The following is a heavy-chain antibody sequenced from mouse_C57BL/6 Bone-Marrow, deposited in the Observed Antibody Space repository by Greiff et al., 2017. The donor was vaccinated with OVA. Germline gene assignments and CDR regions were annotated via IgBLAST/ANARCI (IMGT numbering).Heavy chain of an antibody. CDR1: GFTFSSYG. Sequence: EVQRVESGGDLVKPGGSLKLSCAASGFTFSSYGMSWVRPTPDKRLEWVATISSGGSYTYYTDSVKGRFTISRHKAKNTLYLQMSNLKSEDTATNYCARHYYGSSYFWGPGTTLTVSS. D-gene: IGHD1-1*01. CDR3: ARHYYGSSYF. CDR2: ISSGGSYT. J-gene: IGHJ2*01. V-gene: IGHV5-6*01.